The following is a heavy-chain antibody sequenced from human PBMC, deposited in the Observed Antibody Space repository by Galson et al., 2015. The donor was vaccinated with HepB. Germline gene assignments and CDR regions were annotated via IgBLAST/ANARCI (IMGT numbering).Heavy chain of an antibody. CDR2: INSDGSTT. Sequence: SLRLSCAASGFTFNNYWMHWVRQAPGKGLVWVSRINSDGSTTGYADSVKGRFTISRDNAKNSLYLQMNSLRAEDTALYYCAKGGGSGYYYYGMDVWGQGTTVTVSS. CDR1: GFTFNNYW. V-gene: IGHV3-74*01. D-gene: IGHD2-15*01. CDR3: AKGGGSGYYYYGMDV. J-gene: IGHJ6*02.